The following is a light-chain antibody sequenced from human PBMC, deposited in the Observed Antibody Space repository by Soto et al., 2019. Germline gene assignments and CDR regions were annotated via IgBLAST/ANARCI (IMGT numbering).Light chain of an antibody. V-gene: IGLV2-23*01. CDR1: SNDVGIYTL. CDR2: EGT. CDR3: CSYGGITTLDV. J-gene: IGLJ2*01. Sequence: QSALTQPASVSGSPGQSITISCTGTSNDVGIYTLVSWYQQHPGKAPKLLIYEGTKRPSGVSNRFSGSKSGNTTSLTISGLQADDEADYYCCSYGGITTLDVFGGGTKLTVL.